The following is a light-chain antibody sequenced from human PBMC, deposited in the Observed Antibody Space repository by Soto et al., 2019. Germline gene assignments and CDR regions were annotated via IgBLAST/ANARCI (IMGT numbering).Light chain of an antibody. CDR3: QQRSNWSNSFT. CDR1: QSVSSY. CDR2: DAS. J-gene: IGKJ5*01. V-gene: IGKV3-11*01. Sequence: EIVLTQSPATLSLSPGERATLSCRASQSVSSYLAWYQQKPGQAPRLLIYDASNRATGIPARFSGSGSGTDFTLTISSLEPEDFAVYYCQQRSNWSNSFTFGQGTRLEIK.